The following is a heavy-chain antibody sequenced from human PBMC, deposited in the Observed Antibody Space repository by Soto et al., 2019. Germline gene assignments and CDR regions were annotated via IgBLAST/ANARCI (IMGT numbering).Heavy chain of an antibody. CDR1: GGSFSGYY. Sequence: SETLSLTCAVYGGSFSGYYWSWIRQPPGKGLEWIGEINHSGSTNYNPSLKSRVTISVDTSKNQFSLKLSSVTAADTAVYYCARLTAVAGIGWFDPWGQGTLVTVSS. J-gene: IGHJ5*02. V-gene: IGHV4-34*01. D-gene: IGHD6-19*01. CDR2: INHSGST. CDR3: ARLTAVAGIGWFDP.